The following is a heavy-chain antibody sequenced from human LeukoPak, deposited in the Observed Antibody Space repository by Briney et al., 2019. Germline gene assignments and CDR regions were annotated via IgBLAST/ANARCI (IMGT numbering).Heavy chain of an antibody. J-gene: IGHJ4*02. Sequence: GGSLGLSCAASGFTFSICAMSWVRQAPGKGLEWVSAISGSGDRTYYADSVKGRFTVSRDISQNTLFLQMNSLRAEDTAVYYCAKLLRGVVVPYFDYWGQGTLVTVSS. V-gene: IGHV3-23*01. D-gene: IGHD3-10*01. CDR3: AKLLRGVVVPYFDY. CDR1: GFTFSICA. CDR2: ISGSGDRT.